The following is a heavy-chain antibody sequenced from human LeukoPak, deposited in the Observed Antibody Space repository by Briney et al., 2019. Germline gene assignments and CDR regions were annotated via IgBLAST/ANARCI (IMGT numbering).Heavy chain of an antibody. Sequence: GGSLRLSCEASGFTFNTYSMNWARQAPGKGLEWVSSIDSSGGYMFYADSVKGRFIISRDNAKDSLYLQMNSLRAEDTAVYYCATLPTYYYGSGSYEADYYMDVWGKGTTVTISS. J-gene: IGHJ6*03. CDR1: GFTFNTYS. CDR3: ATLPTYYYGSGSYEADYYMDV. D-gene: IGHD3-10*01. V-gene: IGHV3-21*04. CDR2: IDSSGGYM.